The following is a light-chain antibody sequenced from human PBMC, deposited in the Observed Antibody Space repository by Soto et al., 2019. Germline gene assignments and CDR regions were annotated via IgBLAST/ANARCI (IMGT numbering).Light chain of an antibody. CDR1: RSVNTY. CDR2: DAS. Sequence: TQSPSTLSASVGDRVTITCRASRSVNTYLAWYQQKPGQAPRLLIYDASNRAAGVPVRFSGSGSGTDFTLTISSVEPDDFAVYYCQQRSNWPPITFGQGTRLEIK. J-gene: IGKJ5*01. CDR3: QQRSNWPPIT. V-gene: IGKV3-11*01.